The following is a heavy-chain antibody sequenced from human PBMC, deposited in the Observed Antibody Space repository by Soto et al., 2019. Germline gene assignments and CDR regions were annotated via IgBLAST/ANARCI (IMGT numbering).Heavy chain of an antibody. V-gene: IGHV3-48*02. J-gene: IGHJ4*02. D-gene: IGHD2-15*01. CDR2: ISGSSSTI. CDR3: AGRIGKADY. CDR1: GFTFSSYS. Sequence: PGGSLRLSCAAAGFTFSSYSMNWVRQAPGKGLEWVSYISGSSSTIYYADSVKGRFTISRDNAKASLYPQMSSLRDEDTAVYYCAGRIGKADYWGQGTLVTVSS.